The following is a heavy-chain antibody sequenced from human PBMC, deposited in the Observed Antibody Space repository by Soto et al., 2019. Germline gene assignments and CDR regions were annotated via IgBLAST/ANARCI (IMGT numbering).Heavy chain of an antibody. CDR2: MSFDGNKK. CDR1: GFTLKNYG. J-gene: IGHJ4*02. Sequence: GGSLRLSCTASGFTLKNYGMHWVRQAPGKGLEWVALMSFDGNKKFYADSVKARFTISRDNSKSTVYLQMDSLGVEDTAIYYCARVSFDCSGGSCYIFDYGGKGTRVTVS. D-gene: IGHD2-15*01. CDR3: ARVSFDCSGGSCYIFDY. V-gene: IGHV3-33*05.